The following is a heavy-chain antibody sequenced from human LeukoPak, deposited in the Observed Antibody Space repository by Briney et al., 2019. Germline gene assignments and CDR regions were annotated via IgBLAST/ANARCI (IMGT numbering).Heavy chain of an antibody. CDR3: ARDHQTLQWLVLYY. J-gene: IGHJ4*02. V-gene: IGHV1-2*02. CDR1: GYTFTGYY. CDR2: INPNSGGT. Sequence: ASVKVSCKASGYTFTGYYMHWVRQAPGQGLEWMGWINPNSGGTNYAQKFQGRVTMTRDTSISTAYMELSRVRSDDTAVYYCARDHQTLQWLVLYYWGQGTLVTVSS. D-gene: IGHD6-19*01.